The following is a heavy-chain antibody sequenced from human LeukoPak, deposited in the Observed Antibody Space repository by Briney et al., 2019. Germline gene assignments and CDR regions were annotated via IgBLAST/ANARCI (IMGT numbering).Heavy chain of an antibody. CDR1: GFTFSSCW. CDR3: ARGSGSYYGQYYFDP. CDR2: IKQDGSEK. Sequence: PGGSLRLSCAASGFTFSSCWMSWVRQAPGKGLEWVANIKQDGSEKSYVDSVKGRFTISRDNAKNSLYLQVSSLRVEDTAVYYCARGSGSYYGQYYFDPWGQGTLVTVSS. D-gene: IGHD1-26*01. V-gene: IGHV3-7*01. J-gene: IGHJ5*02.